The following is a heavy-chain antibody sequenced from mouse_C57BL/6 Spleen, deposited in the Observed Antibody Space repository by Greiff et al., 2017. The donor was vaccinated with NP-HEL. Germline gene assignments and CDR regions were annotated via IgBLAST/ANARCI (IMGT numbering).Heavy chain of an antibody. CDR2: IDHEDGDT. J-gene: IGHJ2*01. CDR3: TTGATVVATDFDY. CDR1: GFNIKDYY. V-gene: IGHV14-1*01. D-gene: IGHD1-1*01. Sequence: VQLQQSGAELVRPGASVKLSCTASGFNIKDYYMHWVKQRPEQGLEWIGRIDHEDGDTEYAPKFLGKATMTADTSSNTAYLQLSSLTSEDTAVYYCTTGATVVATDFDYWGQGTTLTVSS.